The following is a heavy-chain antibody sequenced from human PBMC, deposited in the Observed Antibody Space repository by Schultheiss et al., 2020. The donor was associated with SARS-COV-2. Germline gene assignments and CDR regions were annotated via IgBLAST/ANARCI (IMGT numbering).Heavy chain of an antibody. Sequence: SVKVSCKASGGTFSSYAISWVRQAPGQGLEWMGGIIPIFGTANYAQKFQGRVTITADESTSTAYMELSSLRAEDTAVYYCASAMISPHAFDIWGQGTMVTVSS. D-gene: IGHD3-22*01. CDR2: IIPIFGTA. CDR1: GGTFSSYA. J-gene: IGHJ3*02. V-gene: IGHV1-69*13. CDR3: ASAMISPHAFDI.